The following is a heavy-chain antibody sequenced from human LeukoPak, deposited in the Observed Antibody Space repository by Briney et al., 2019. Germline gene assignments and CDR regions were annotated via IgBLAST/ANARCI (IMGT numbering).Heavy chain of an antibody. CDR2: INSDETIK. J-gene: IGHJ4*02. Sequence: GGSLRLSCAASGFTFSDYYMSWIRQAPGKGLEWVAYINSDETIKHYADSVKGRFSVSRDNPKSSLYLQMDSLRADDTAVYYCARWLFYFDYWGQGALVTVSS. CDR1: GFTFSDYY. V-gene: IGHV3-11*01. D-gene: IGHD5-12*01. CDR3: ARWLFYFDY.